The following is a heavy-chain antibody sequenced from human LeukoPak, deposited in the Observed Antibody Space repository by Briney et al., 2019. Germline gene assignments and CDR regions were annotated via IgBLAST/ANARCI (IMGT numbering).Heavy chain of an antibody. J-gene: IGHJ6*02. CDR2: ISYDGSNE. V-gene: IGHV3-30*18. CDR1: GFTFSSYG. CDR3: AKDLPDFWSGEYYYYYGMDV. D-gene: IGHD3-3*01. Sequence: GGSLRLSCAASGFTFSSYGMHWVRQAPGKGLEWVAVISYDGSNEHYADSVKGRFTISRDNSKNTLYLQMNSLRAEDTAVYHCAKDLPDFWSGEYYYYYGMDVWGQGTTVTVSS.